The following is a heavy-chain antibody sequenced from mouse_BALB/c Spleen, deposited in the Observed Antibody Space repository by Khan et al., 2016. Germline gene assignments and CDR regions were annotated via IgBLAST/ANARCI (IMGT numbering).Heavy chain of an antibody. CDR2: INTNTGEP. J-gene: IGHJ1*01. CDR3: ARFYYGSSYWYFDV. V-gene: IGHV9-3*02. CDR1: GYTFTNYG. Sequence: QIQLVQSGPELKKPGETVKISCKAPGYTFTNYGMNWVKQAPGKGLKWMGWINTNTGEPTYAEEFKGRFAFSLETSASTAYLQINNLKNEDTATYFCARFYYGSSYWYFDVWGAGTTVTVSS. D-gene: IGHD1-1*01.